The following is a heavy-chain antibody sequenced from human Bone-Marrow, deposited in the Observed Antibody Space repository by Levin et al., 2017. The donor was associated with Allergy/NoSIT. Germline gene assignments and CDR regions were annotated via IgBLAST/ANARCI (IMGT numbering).Heavy chain of an antibody. J-gene: IGHJ4*02. CDR2: ISGSGDST. D-gene: IGHD6-19*01. CDR3: AKNRQWLAPKNFDY. Sequence: LSLPCAASGFTFPSYAMSWVRQAPGKGLEWVSGISGSGDSTYYADSVKGRFTISRDYSKNTLYLQMNSLRAEDTAIYYCAKNRQWLAPKNFDYWGQGTLVTVSS. V-gene: IGHV3-23*01. CDR1: GFTFPSYA.